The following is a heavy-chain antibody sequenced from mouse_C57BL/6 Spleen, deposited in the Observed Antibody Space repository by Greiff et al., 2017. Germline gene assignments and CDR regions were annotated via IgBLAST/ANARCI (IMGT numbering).Heavy chain of an antibody. CDR2: IDPENGDT. Sequence: VQLQQSGAELVRPGASVKLSCTASGFNIKDDYMHWVKQRPEQGLEWIGWIDPENGDTEYASKFQGKATITADTSSNTAYLQLSSLTSEDTAVYYCTTRGGGGYFDVWGTGTTVTVSS. D-gene: IGHD1-1*02. CDR1: GFNIKDDY. CDR3: TTRGGGGYFDV. J-gene: IGHJ1*03. V-gene: IGHV14-4*01.